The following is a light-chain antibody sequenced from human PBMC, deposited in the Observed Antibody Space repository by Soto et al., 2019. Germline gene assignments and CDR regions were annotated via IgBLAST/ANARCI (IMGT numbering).Light chain of an antibody. CDR1: QSVSSN. CDR3: QQYNHWPRT. V-gene: IGKV3-15*01. CDR2: GAS. J-gene: IGKJ1*01. Sequence: EIVMTQSPATLSVSPGDRATISCRASQSVSSNLAWYQQKPGQAPRLLIYGASTRATGIPARFSGSGSGTEFALTISSLHCEHFAVYYCQQYNHWPRTFGQGTKVEIK.